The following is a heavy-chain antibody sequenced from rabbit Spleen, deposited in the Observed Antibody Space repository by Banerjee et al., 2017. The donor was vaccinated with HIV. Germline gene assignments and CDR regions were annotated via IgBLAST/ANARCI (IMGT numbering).Heavy chain of an antibody. CDR2: IDTGSSDFT. J-gene: IGHJ6*01. V-gene: IGHV1S45*01. CDR1: GVSFSNNYY. CDR3: ARDTGSSFSSYGMDL. D-gene: IGHD8-1*01. Sequence: QEQLEESGGDLVKPGASLTLTCTASGVSFSNNYYMCWVRQAPGKGLEWIACIDTGSSDFTYFASWAKGRFTCSKTSSTTVTLQMTSLTAADTATYFCARDTGSSFSSYGMDLWGQGTLVTVS.